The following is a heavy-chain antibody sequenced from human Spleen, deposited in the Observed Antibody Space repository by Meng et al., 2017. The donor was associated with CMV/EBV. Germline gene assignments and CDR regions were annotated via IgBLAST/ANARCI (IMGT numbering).Heavy chain of an antibody. Sequence: GESLKISCAASGFTFSSYSMNWVRQAPGKGLEWVSYISSSSSTTYYADSVKGRFTISRDNAKNSLYLQMNSLKTEDTAVFYCVRGYNPFDSWGQGTLVTVSS. CDR1: GFTFSSYS. CDR3: VRGYNPFDS. V-gene: IGHV3-48*04. CDR2: ISSSSSTT. D-gene: IGHD1-1*01. J-gene: IGHJ4*02.